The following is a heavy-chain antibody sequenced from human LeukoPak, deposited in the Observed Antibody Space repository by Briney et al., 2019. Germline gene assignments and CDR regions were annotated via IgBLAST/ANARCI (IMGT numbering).Heavy chain of an antibody. CDR1: GFTFSSYS. CDR2: ITSSSNYI. V-gene: IGHV3-21*01. Sequence: GGSLRLSCAASGFTFSSYSMNWVRQAPGKGLEWVSSITSSSNYIYYADPVKGRFTISRDNAKNSLYLQMNSLRAEDTAVYYCARDVEAMAAAGGGVDYWGQGTLVTVSS. CDR3: ARDVEAMAAAGGGVDY. D-gene: IGHD6-13*01. J-gene: IGHJ4*02.